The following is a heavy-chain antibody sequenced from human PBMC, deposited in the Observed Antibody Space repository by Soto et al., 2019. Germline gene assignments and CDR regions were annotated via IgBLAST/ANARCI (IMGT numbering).Heavy chain of an antibody. CDR2: IYHSVST. J-gene: IGHJ4*02. D-gene: IGHD3-10*01. V-gene: IGHV4-38-2*02. CDR3: ARKAYHASGRIKLFDS. Sequence: SETLSLTCTVSGYSINSDYYWGWIRQPPGKGLEWIASIYHSVSTFYNPSLRSRVTISIDTSKNQFSLRLTAVTAADTAMYYCARKAYHASGRIKLFDSWGQGTLVTVSS. CDR1: GYSINSDYY.